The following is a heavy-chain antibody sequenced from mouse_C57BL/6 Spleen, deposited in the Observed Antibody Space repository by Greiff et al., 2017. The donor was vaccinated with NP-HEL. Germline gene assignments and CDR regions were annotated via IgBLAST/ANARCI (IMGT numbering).Heavy chain of an antibody. Sequence: EVQLQESGPVLVKPGASVKMSCKASGYTFTDYYMNWVKQSHGKSLEWIGVINPYNGGTSYNQKFKGKATLTVDKSSSTAYMELNSLTSEDSAVYYCAREKGITTVYAMDDWGQGTSVTVSS. D-gene: IGHD1-1*01. CDR1: GYTFTDYY. V-gene: IGHV1-19*01. J-gene: IGHJ4*01. CDR3: AREKGITTVYAMDD. CDR2: INPYNGGT.